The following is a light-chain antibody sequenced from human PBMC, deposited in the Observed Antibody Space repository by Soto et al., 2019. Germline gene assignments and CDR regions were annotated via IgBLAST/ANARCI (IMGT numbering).Light chain of an antibody. CDR3: SSYAGSNNVV. CDR2: EVT. Sequence: QSALTQPPSASGSPGQSVTISCTGTSSDVGGYNYVSWYQQHPGKAPKFLIYEVTERPSGVPDRFSGSKSDNTASLTVSGLQAEDEADYYCSSYAGSNNVVFGGGTKLTVL. CDR1: SSDVGGYNY. V-gene: IGLV2-8*01. J-gene: IGLJ2*01.